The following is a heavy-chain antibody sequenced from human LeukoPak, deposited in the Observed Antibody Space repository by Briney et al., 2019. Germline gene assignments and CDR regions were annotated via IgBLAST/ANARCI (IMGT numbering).Heavy chain of an antibody. CDR1: GGTFSSYA. Sequence: RWASVKVSCKASGGTFSSYAISWVRQAPGQGLEWMGGIIPIFGTANYAQKFQGRVTITADKSTSTAYMELSSLRSEDTAVYYCARWMVWSGYYGAFDYWGQGTLVTVSS. V-gene: IGHV1-69*06. CDR3: ARWMVWSGYYGAFDY. CDR2: IIPIFGTA. D-gene: IGHD3-3*01. J-gene: IGHJ4*02.